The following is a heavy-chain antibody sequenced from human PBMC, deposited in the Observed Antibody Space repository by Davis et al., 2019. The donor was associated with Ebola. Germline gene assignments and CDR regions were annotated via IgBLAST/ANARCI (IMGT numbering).Heavy chain of an antibody. CDR1: GYTFTGYY. Sequence: ASVKVSCKASGYTFTGYYMHWVRQAPGQGLEWMGWINPNSGGTNYAQKFPGRVTMTRDTSISTVYMELSRLRSDDTAVYYCARDSRSSSGRYFQHWGQGTLVAVSS. D-gene: IGHD6-6*01. V-gene: IGHV1-2*02. J-gene: IGHJ1*01. CDR3: ARDSRSSSGRYFQH. CDR2: INPNSGGT.